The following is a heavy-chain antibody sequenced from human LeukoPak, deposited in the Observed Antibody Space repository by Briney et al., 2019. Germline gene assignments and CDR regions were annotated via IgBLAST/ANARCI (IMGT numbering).Heavy chain of an antibody. CDR3: ARGLMYYDSSGFGDY. V-gene: IGHV3-30-3*01. CDR2: ISYDGSNK. Sequence: GRSLRLSCAASGFVFSSRAMHWVRQAPGKGLEWVAVISYDGSNKKYADSVRGRFTISRDNSKNTLFLQMNSLRVEDTAVYYCARGLMYYDSSGFGDYWGQGTLVTVSS. CDR1: GFVFSSRA. J-gene: IGHJ4*02. D-gene: IGHD3-22*01.